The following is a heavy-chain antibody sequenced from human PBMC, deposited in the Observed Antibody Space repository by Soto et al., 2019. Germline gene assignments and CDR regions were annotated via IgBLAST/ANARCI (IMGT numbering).Heavy chain of an antibody. D-gene: IGHD6-6*01. CDR3: ARARTANSGSSDYFDY. CDR1: GYTFTGYY. V-gene: IGHV1-2*04. Sequence: GASVKVSCKASGYTFTGYYMHWVRQAPGQGLEWMGWINPNSGGTNYAQKFQGWVTMTRDTSISTAYMELSRLRSDDTAVYHCARARTANSGSSDYFDYWGQGTLVTVPS. J-gene: IGHJ4*02. CDR2: INPNSGGT.